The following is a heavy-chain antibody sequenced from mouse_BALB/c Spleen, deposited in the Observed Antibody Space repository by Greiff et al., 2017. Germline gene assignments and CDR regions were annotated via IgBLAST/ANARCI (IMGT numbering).Heavy chain of an antibody. CDR3: ARSYYGYAMDY. V-gene: IGHV14-3*02. Sequence: VQLKESGAELVKPGASVKLSCTASGFNIKDTYMHWVKQRPEQGLEWIGRIDPANGNTKYDPKFQGKATITADTSSNTAYLQLSSLTSEDTAVYYCARSYYGYAMDYWGQGTSVTVS. CDR1: GFNIKDTY. CDR2: IDPANGNT. D-gene: IGHD2-10*01. J-gene: IGHJ4*01.